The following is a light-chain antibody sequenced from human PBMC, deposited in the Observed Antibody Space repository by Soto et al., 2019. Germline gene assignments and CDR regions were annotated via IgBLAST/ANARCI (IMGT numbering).Light chain of an antibody. CDR3: QQYHIYSGT. V-gene: IGKV1-5*01. Sequence: DIQMTQSPSTLSASVGDRVTITCRASQSIITSLAWYQQKPGKAPKLLIYDASSLESGVTSRFSGSGSGTEFTLTINSLQPDDFATYYCQQYHIYSGTFGQGTKVDIK. CDR2: DAS. J-gene: IGKJ1*01. CDR1: QSIITS.